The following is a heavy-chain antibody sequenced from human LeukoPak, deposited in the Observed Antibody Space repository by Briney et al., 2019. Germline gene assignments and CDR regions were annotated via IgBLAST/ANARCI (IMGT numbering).Heavy chain of an antibody. J-gene: IGHJ5*02. CDR3: AREGPVDYSPGGWFDP. CDR1: GYTSTGYY. Sequence: GPSWKASCKLSGYTSTGYYMHWGRKAPGQGLEWMGWINPNSGGTNYAQKFQGRVTMTRDTSISTAYMELSRLRSDDTAVYYCAREGPVDYSPGGWFDPWGQGTLVTVSS. CDR2: INPNSGGT. V-gene: IGHV1-2*02. D-gene: IGHD4-11*01.